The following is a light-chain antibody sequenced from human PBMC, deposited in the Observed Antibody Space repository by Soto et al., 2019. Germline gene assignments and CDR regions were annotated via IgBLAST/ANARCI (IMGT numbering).Light chain of an antibody. Sequence: ILITQSPSSFSASTGDRVTITCRASQGISSYLAWYQQKPGKAPKLLIYAASTLQSGVPSRFSGSGSGTDFTLTISCLQSEDFATYYCQQYYSYPLTFGGGTKVDVK. CDR2: AAS. CDR1: QGISSY. J-gene: IGKJ4*01. V-gene: IGKV1-8*01. CDR3: QQYYSYPLT.